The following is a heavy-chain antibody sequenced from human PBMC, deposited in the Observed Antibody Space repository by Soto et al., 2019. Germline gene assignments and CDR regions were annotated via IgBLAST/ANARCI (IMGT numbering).Heavy chain of an antibody. CDR1: GYTFTSYG. V-gene: IGHV1-18*01. Sequence: QVQLVQSGAEVKKPGASVMVSCKDSGYTFTSYGISWEREAPGQGLEWMGWISAYNGNTNYAQKLQGRVTMTTDTSTSTAYMELRSLRSDDTAVYYCARGLTTVTTDYYYGMDVWGQGTTVTVSS. J-gene: IGHJ6*02. D-gene: IGHD4-17*01. CDR3: ARGLTTVTTDYYYGMDV. CDR2: ISAYNGNT.